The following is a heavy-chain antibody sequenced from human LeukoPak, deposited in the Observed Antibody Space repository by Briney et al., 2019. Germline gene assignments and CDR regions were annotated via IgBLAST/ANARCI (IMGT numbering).Heavy chain of an antibody. D-gene: IGHD3-3*01. CDR2: ISGSGGTA. Sequence: QPGGSLRLSCAASGFTFSIYAMSWVRQAPGKGLEWVSAISGSGGTAYYADSVKGRFTISRDNAKNSLYLQMNSLRAEDTAVYYCARDNSTYYDFWSGYHGSRGAYWFDPWGQGTLVTVSS. J-gene: IGHJ5*02. CDR1: GFTFSIYA. V-gene: IGHV3-23*01. CDR3: ARDNSTYYDFWSGYHGSRGAYWFDP.